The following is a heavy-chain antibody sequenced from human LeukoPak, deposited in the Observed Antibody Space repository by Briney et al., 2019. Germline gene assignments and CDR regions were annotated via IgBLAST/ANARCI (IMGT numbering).Heavy chain of an antibody. CDR1: EFDFFSFG. J-gene: IGHJ5*01. CDR2: IFTDGSTT. Sequence: GGSLRLSCVASEFDFFSFGMQWVRQAPGKGLVWVSRIFTDGSTTSYADSVKGRFTISRDNAKNTLYLEMKSLRVEDTAVYYCARELPREVTLDSWGQGTLVTVSP. CDR3: ARELPREVTLDS. V-gene: IGHV3-74*01. D-gene: IGHD2-21*02.